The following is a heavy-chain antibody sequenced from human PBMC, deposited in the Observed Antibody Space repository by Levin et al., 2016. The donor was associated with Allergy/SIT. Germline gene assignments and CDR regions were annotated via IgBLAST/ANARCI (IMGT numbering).Heavy chain of an antibody. CDR2: INHSGST. CDR3: ARDLRFLDL. Sequence: SETLSLTCAVYGGSFSGYYWSWIRQPPGKGLEWIGEINHSGSTNYNPSLKSRVTISVDTSKNQFSLKLSSVTAADTAVYYCARDLRFLDLWGQGTLVTVSS. CDR1: GGSFSGYY. J-gene: IGHJ5*02. D-gene: IGHD3-3*01. V-gene: IGHV4-34*01.